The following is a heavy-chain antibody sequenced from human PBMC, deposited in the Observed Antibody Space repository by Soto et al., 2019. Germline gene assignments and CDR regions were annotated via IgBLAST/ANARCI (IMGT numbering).Heavy chain of an antibody. J-gene: IGHJ4*02. CDR1: GYTLTSYY. D-gene: IGHD3-22*01. Sequence: ASVKVSCKASGYTLTSYYMHWVRQAPGQGLEWMGIINPSGGSTSYAQKFQGKVTMARDTSTSTVYMELSSLRSEDTAVYYCARDYYDSSGYYYPKSHFDYWGQGTLVTVS. CDR3: ARDYYDSSGYYYPKSHFDY. V-gene: IGHV1-46*01. CDR2: INPSGGST.